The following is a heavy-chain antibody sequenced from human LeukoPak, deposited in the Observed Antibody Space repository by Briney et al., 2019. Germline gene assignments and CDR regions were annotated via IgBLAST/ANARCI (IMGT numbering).Heavy chain of an antibody. D-gene: IGHD3-22*01. CDR3: ARKLPNYFDSSGYSISLDF. CDR2: ISSSGSTI. J-gene: IGHJ4*02. Sequence: GESLKISCAASGFTFSSFEFHWVRQAPGRGLEWVSSISSSGSTIYYADSLQGRFTISRDNAKNSLYLQMNSLRAEDTAVYYCARKLPNYFDSSGYSISLDFWGQGTLVTVSS. CDR1: GFTFSSFE. V-gene: IGHV3-48*03.